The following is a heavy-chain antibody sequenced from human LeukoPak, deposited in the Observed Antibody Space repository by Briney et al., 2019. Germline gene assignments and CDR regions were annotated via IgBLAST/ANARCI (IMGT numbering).Heavy chain of an antibody. J-gene: IGHJ4*02. CDR3: ASGYPMVRGVIRNY. D-gene: IGHD3-10*01. V-gene: IGHV4-34*01. CDR1: GGSFSGCY. Sequence: SETLSLTCAVYGGSFSGCYWGWIRQPPGKGLEWIGEINHSGSTNYNPSLKSRVTISVDTSKNQFSLKLSSVTAADTAVYYCASGYPMVRGVIRNYWGQGTLVTVSS. CDR2: INHSGST.